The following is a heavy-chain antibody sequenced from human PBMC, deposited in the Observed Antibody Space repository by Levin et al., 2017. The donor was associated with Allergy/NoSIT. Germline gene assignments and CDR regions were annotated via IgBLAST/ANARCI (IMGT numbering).Heavy chain of an antibody. CDR3: ARDAGYYDSSGYYRYYYYYYGMDV. Sequence: GESLKISCAASGFTFSSYWMSWVRQAPGKGLEWVANIKQDGSEKYYVDSVKGRFTISRDNAKNSLYLQMNSLRAEDTAVYYCARDAGYYDSSGYYRYYYYYYGMDVWGQGTTVTVSS. CDR1: GFTFSSYW. J-gene: IGHJ6*02. CDR2: IKQDGSEK. D-gene: IGHD3-22*01. V-gene: IGHV3-7*01.